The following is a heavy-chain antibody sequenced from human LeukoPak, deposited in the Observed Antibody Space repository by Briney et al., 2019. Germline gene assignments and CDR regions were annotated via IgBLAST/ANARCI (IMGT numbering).Heavy chain of an antibody. CDR2: IYNTGST. Sequence: SETLSLTCTVSGGSISSDYWSWIRQPPGKGLEWIGVIYNTGSTKDNPSVKSRVTISIDTSKSHLSLKLSSVTAADTAVYYCARLGKDGYSYGYVDSWGQGTLVTVSS. D-gene: IGHD5-18*01. CDR1: GGSISSDY. CDR3: ARLGKDGYSYGYVDS. J-gene: IGHJ4*02. V-gene: IGHV4-59*01.